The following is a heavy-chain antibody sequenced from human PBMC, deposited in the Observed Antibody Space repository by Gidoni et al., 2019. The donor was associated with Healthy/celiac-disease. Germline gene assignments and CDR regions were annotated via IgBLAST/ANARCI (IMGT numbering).Heavy chain of an antibody. CDR2: TRNKANSYTT. Sequence: QPGGSLRLSCAASGFTFSDHYMDWVRQAPGKGLEWVGRTRNKANSYTTEYAASVKGRFTISRDDSKNSLYLQMNSLKTEDTAVYYCAREVHGDYLFDYWGQGTLVTVSS. V-gene: IGHV3-72*01. J-gene: IGHJ4*02. D-gene: IGHD4-17*01. CDR1: GFTFSDHY. CDR3: AREVHGDYLFDY.